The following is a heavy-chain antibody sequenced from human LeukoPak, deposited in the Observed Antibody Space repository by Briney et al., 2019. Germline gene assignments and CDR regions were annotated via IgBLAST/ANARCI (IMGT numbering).Heavy chain of an antibody. CDR3: AREDIGYYGGNPPFDY. D-gene: IGHD4-23*01. CDR2: ISSSSSTI. Sequence: QPGGSLRLSCAASGFTFSTYSMNWVRQAPGKGLEWVSYISSSSSTIYYADSVKGRFTISRDNTKNSLYLQMNSLRAEDTAVYYCAREDIGYYGGNPPFDYWGQGTLVTVSS. CDR1: GFTFSTYS. J-gene: IGHJ4*02. V-gene: IGHV3-48*04.